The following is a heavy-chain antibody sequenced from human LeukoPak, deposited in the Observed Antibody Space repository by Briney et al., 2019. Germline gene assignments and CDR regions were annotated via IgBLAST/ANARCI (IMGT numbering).Heavy chain of an antibody. V-gene: IGHV1-2*02. Sequence: ASVTVSCKASGYTFTGYYMHWVRQAPGQGLEWMGWINPNSGGTNYAQKFQGRVTMTRDTSISTAYMELSRLRSDDTAVYYCARDQEGVGYDFFGAFDIWGQGTMVTVSS. CDR2: INPNSGGT. CDR1: GYTFTGYY. D-gene: IGHD5-12*01. J-gene: IGHJ3*02. CDR3: ARDQEGVGYDFFGAFDI.